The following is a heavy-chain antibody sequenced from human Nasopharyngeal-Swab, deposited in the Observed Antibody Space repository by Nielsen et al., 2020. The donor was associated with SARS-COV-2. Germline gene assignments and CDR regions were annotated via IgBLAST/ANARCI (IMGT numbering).Heavy chain of an antibody. D-gene: IGHD5-18*01. CDR3: ARALGYSYGKDAFDI. CDR2: ISSSSSYI. J-gene: IGHJ3*02. V-gene: IGHV3-21*01. Sequence: GESLKISCAASGFTFSSYSMNWVSQAPGKGLEWVSSISSSSSYIYYADSVKGRFTLSRDSAKNSLYLQMNSLRAEDTAVYYCARALGYSYGKDAFDIWGQGTMVTVSS. CDR1: GFTFSSYS.